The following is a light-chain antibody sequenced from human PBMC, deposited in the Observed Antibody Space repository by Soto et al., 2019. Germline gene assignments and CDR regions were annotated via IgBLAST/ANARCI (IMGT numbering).Light chain of an antibody. CDR1: QGIDMF. CDR2: DAS. Sequence: DIQMTQSPSSLSASVGDRVTITCQASQGIDMFLNWFQQKPGKAPKLLIYDASSLESGVPSRFSGSGSGTEFTLTISSLQPDDFATYYCQHYNSYSEAFGQGTKVDIK. CDR3: QHYNSYSEA. V-gene: IGKV1-5*01. J-gene: IGKJ1*01.